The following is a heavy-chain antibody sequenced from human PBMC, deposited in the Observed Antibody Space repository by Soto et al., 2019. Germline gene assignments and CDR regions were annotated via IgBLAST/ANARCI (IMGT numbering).Heavy chain of an antibody. J-gene: IGHJ4*02. CDR1: GGTFSSYA. D-gene: IGHD3-10*01. V-gene: IGHV1-69*13. Sequence: ASVKVSCKASGGTFSSYAISWVRQAPGQGLEWMGGIIPIFGTANYAQKFQGRVTITADESTSTAYMELSSLRSEDTAVYYCAREGSRGAMVRGVVYFDYWGQGTLVTVSS. CDR2: IIPIFGTA. CDR3: AREGSRGAMVRGVVYFDY.